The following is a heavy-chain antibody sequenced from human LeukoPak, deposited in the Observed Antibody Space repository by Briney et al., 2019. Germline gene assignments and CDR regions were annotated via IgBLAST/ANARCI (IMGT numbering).Heavy chain of an antibody. CDR1: GGSISSGSYY. Sequence: SETLSLTCTVSGGSISSGSYYWSWIRQPAGKGLEWIGRIYTSGSTNYNPSLKSRVTISVDTSKNQFSLKLGSVTAADTAVYYCARAEGGYYDSSGDYWFDPWGQGTLVTVSS. CDR3: ARAEGGYYDSSGDYWFDP. V-gene: IGHV4-61*02. D-gene: IGHD3-22*01. J-gene: IGHJ5*02. CDR2: IYTSGST.